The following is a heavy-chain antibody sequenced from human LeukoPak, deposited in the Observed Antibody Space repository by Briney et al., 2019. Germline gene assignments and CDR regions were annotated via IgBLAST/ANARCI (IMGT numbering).Heavy chain of an antibody. Sequence: GGSLRLSCAASGFTFSSYRMHWVRQAPGKGPVWVARIRSDGSSTDYADSVKGRFTISRDNAKNTLYLQMNSLRAEDTAVYYCAREQGYYSVPGYWGQGTLVTVSS. V-gene: IGHV3-74*01. D-gene: IGHD3-22*01. J-gene: IGHJ4*02. CDR3: AREQGYYSVPGY. CDR1: GFTFSSYR. CDR2: IRSDGSST.